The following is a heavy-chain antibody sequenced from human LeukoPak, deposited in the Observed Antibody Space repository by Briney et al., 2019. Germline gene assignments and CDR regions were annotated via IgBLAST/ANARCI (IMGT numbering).Heavy chain of an antibody. CDR3: ATSHNWNYLY. D-gene: IGHD1-7*01. CDR1: GYTLTELS. J-gene: IGHJ4*02. V-gene: IGHV1-24*01. CDR2: FDPEDGET. Sequence: ASVKVSCKVSGYTLTELSMHWVRQAPGKGREGMGGFDPEDGETIYAQKFQGRVTMTEDTSTDTAYMELSSLRSEDTAVYYCATSHNWNYLYWGQGTQVSVSS.